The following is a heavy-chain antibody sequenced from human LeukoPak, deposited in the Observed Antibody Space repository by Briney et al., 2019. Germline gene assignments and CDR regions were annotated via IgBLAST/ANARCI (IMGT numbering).Heavy chain of an antibody. J-gene: IGHJ4*02. CDR1: GFTFNICA. CDR3: AKDAIPGNSVWDYFAY. D-gene: IGHD1-7*01. V-gene: IGHV3-23*01. Sequence: GGSLTLSCAASGFTFNICAMSWVRQAPRKGLEWVSSIGSTDIYYADSVKGRFTVSRDNSNNTLYLPLNSLRAEDSAVYYCAKDAIPGNSVWDYFAYWGQGTLVTVSS. CDR2: IGSTDI.